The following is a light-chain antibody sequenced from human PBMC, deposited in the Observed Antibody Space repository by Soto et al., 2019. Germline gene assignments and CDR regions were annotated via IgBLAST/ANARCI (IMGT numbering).Light chain of an antibody. V-gene: IGKV3-20*01. CDR1: QSVSSN. CDR2: GAS. J-gene: IGKJ1*01. Sequence: ELVLTQSPATLSLSPGERATLSCRASQSVSSNLAWYQQKPGQAPRLLIYGASSRATGIPDRFSGRGSGTEFTLTISRLEPEDFEVYYCQQYGSSSWTFGQGTKVDIK. CDR3: QQYGSSSWT.